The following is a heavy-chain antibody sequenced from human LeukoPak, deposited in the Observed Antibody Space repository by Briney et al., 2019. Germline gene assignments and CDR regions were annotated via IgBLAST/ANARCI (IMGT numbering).Heavy chain of an antibody. D-gene: IGHD3-3*01. CDR3: ARRDGSGYYALDY. Sequence: GGSLRLSCAASGFTVSTNYMSWVRQAPGRGLEWVSVIYAGGTTYYADSVRGRFTISRDNSKNTLYLQMNSLRDEDTAVYYCARRDGSGYYALDYWGQGFLVTVSS. CDR1: GFTVSTNY. CDR2: IYAGGTT. J-gene: IGHJ4*02. V-gene: IGHV3-53*01.